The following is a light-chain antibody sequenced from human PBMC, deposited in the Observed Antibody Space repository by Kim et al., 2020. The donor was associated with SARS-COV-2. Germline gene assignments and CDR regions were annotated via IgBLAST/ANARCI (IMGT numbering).Light chain of an antibody. Sequence: VSVGDRVTITCQASQDIRKFLSWYQQIPGKAPQLLIFGASNLETGVPSRFSGSGSGTDFTFTISSLQPEDIATYYCQQYDNLPLTFGGGTKVDIK. CDR3: QQYDNLPLT. CDR1: QDIRKF. V-gene: IGKV1-33*01. CDR2: GAS. J-gene: IGKJ4*02.